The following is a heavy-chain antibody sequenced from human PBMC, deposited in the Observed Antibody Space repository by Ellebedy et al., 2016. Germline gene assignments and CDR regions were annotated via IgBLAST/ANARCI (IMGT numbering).Heavy chain of an antibody. V-gene: IGHV3-30*03. Sequence: GGSLRLXXAASGFTFSNYGMHWVRQAPGKGLEWVAVISYDGSNKYYADSVKGRFTISRDNSKNTLYLQMNSLRAEDTAVYYCARVGITDFWSRFDYWGQGTLVTVSS. CDR2: ISYDGSNK. CDR3: ARVGITDFWSRFDY. D-gene: IGHD3-3*01. CDR1: GFTFSNYG. J-gene: IGHJ4*02.